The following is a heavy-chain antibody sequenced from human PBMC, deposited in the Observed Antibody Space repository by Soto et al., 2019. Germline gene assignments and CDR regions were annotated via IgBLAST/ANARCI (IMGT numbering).Heavy chain of an antibody. V-gene: IGHV2-26*01. CDR2: IFSNDEK. Sequence: QVTLKESGPVLVKPTETLTQTCTVPGFSLSNARMAVSWIRQPPGKALEGLAHIFSNDEKSYSTSLKSRLTIAKDTSKSKVVLTMTNMEPVDTATYYCARMPGYGAVRATTGTFDYWGQGTLVTGSS. CDR3: ARMPGYGAVRATTGTFDY. CDR1: GFSLSNARMA. J-gene: IGHJ4*02. D-gene: IGHD1-26*01.